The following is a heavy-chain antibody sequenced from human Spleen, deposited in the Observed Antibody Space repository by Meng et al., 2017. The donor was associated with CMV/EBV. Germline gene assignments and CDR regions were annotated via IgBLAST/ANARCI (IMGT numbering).Heavy chain of an antibody. J-gene: IGHJ4*02. CDR2: LNPNSGNT. CDR1: GYTFTGYY. V-gene: IGHV1-2*02. D-gene: IGHD6-13*01. CDR3: ARGFLRIAATGLGN. Sequence: ASVKVSCKASGYTFTGYYIHWVRQAPGQGLEWMGWLNPNSGNTNFAQRFQGRVTMSRDTSINTAYMELSRLRSDDTAVYFCARGFLRIAATGLGNWGLGTLVTVSS.